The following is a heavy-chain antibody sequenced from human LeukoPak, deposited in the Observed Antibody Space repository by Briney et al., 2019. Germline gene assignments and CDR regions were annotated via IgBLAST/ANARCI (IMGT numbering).Heavy chain of an antibody. J-gene: IGHJ5*02. CDR3: ARVWCSSTNCLNGWFDP. D-gene: IGHD2-2*01. CDR2: MNLNSVNT. CDR1: RYTFTTYD. Sequence: ASVKVSCKGSRYTFTTYDINWVRQAAGQGLEWMGWMNLNSVNTGYAQKFQGRVTMTRNTSISTAYMELSSLRSEDTAVYYCARVWCSSTNCLNGWFDPWGQGTLVTVSS. V-gene: IGHV1-8*01.